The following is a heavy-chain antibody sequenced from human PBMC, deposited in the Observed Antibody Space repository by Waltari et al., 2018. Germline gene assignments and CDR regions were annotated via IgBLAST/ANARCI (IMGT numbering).Heavy chain of an antibody. CDR2: IKQDGSEE. Sequence: EVQLVESGGGSVQPGGSLRLSCVASGFSFSSNWMSWVRQAPGKGLEWVARIKQDGSEEYYVDSVKGRFTISRDNAKNSLYLQMNNLRVEDTAIYYCARAYHWGQGTLVTVSS. CDR3: ARAYH. V-gene: IGHV3-7*02. J-gene: IGHJ5*02. CDR1: GFSFSSNW.